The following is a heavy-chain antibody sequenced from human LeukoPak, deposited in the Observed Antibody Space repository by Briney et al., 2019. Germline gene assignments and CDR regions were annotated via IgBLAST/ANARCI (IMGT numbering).Heavy chain of an antibody. Sequence: PGGSLRLSCEASGFTVSTHYMSWVRQAPGKGLEWVSVLHSGGNTFYADSVKGKLTISRDNSKNTLYIQMSSLRAEDTAVYYCARGSSSGYWSINQHYFDYWGQGTLVTVSS. CDR1: GFTVSTHY. CDR3: ARGSSSGYWSINQHYFDY. CDR2: LHSGGNT. V-gene: IGHV3-66*01. D-gene: IGHD3-22*01. J-gene: IGHJ4*02.